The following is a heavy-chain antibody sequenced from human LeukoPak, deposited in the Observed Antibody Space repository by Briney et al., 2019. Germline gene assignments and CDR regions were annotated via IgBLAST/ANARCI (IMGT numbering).Heavy chain of an antibody. J-gene: IGHJ4*02. CDR3: ARGGVVVVPAAIRVVFDY. D-gene: IGHD2-2*02. CDR2: INHSGST. V-gene: IGHV4-34*01. CDR1: GGSFSGYY. Sequence: SETLSLTCAVYGGSFSGYYWGWIRQPPGKGLEWIGEINHSGSTNYNPSLKSRVTISVDTSKNQFSLKLSSVTAAGTAVYYCARGGVVVVPAAIRVVFDYWGQGTLVTVSS.